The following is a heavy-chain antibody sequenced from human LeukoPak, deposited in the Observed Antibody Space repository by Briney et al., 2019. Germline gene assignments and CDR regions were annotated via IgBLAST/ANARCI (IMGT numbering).Heavy chain of an antibody. CDR3: ARDTVVPTQWFGEHDAFDI. Sequence: SETLSLTCTVSGGSVSSGSYYWSWIRQPPGKGLEWIGYIYYSGSTNYNPSLKSRVTISVDTSKSQFSLKLSSVTAADTAVYYCARDTVVPTQWFGEHDAFDIWGQGTMVTVSS. CDR2: IYYSGST. J-gene: IGHJ3*02. CDR1: GGSVSSGSYY. V-gene: IGHV4-61*01. D-gene: IGHD3-10*01.